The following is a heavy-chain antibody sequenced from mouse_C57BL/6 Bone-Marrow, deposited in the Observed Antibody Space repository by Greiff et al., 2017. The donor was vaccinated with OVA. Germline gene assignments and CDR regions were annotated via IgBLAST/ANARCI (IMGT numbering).Heavy chain of an antibody. J-gene: IGHJ4*01. V-gene: IGHV1-81*01. CDR3: ARIYDGYLYAIDY. Sequence: QVQLKQSGAELARPGASVKLSCKASGYTFTSYGISWVKQRTGQGLEWIGEIYPRSGNTYYNEKFKGKATLTADNSSSTAYMELRSLTSDDSAVYFCARIYDGYLYAIDYGGQGTSVTVSS. CDR1: GYTFTSYG. D-gene: IGHD2-3*01. CDR2: IYPRSGNT.